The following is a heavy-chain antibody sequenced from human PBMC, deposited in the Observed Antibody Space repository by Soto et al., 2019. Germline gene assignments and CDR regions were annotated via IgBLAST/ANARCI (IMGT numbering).Heavy chain of an antibody. CDR3: AREMVRGVGSDY. CDR1: GGTFSSYA. CDR2: IIPIFGTA. D-gene: IGHD3-10*01. J-gene: IGHJ4*02. Sequence: ASGKVFCKASGGTFSSYAISWVRQAPGQGLEWMGGIIPIFGTANYAQKFQGRVTLTADESTSTAYMELSSLRSDDTAVFSCAREMVRGVGSDYWGQGTLVTVPS. V-gene: IGHV1-69*13.